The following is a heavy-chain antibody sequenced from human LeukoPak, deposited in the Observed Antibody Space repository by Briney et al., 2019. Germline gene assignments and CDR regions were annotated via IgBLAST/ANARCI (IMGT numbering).Heavy chain of an antibody. J-gene: IGHJ6*04. CDR3: AELGITMIGGV. V-gene: IGHV3-30*04. CDR1: GFTFRSYA. Sequence: GGSLRLSCAASGFTFRSYAMHWVRQAPGKGLEWVAVISYDGGNTYYADSVKGRFTISRGNSKNTLYLQMNSLRAEDTAVYYCAELGITMIGGVWGKGTTVTISS. D-gene: IGHD3-10*02. CDR2: ISYDGGNT.